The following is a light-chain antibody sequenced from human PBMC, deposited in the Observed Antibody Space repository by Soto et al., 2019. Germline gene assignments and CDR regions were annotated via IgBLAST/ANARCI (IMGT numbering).Light chain of an antibody. V-gene: IGLV2-14*02. CDR3: SSYTSSSLYV. CDR2: EVS. CDR1: SSDLGTYNL. J-gene: IGLJ1*01. Sequence: QSALTQPASVSGSPGQSITISCTGTSSDLGTYNLVSWYQQHPGEAPKLIIYEVSNRPSGVSNRFSGSKSGNTASLTISGLQAEDEADYYCSSYTSSSLYVFGTGTKLTVL.